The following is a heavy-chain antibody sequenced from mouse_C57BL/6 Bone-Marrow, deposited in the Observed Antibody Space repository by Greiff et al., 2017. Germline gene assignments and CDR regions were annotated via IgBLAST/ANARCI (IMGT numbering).Heavy chain of an antibody. D-gene: IGHD2-4*01. J-gene: IGHJ3*01. Sequence: EVMLVESGGGLVKPGGSLKLSCAASGFTFSSYAMSWVRQTPEKRLEWVATISDGGSYTYYPDNVKGRFTISRDNAKNNLYLQMSHLKSEDTAMYYGAGRPAHDYGFAYWGQGTLVTVSA. V-gene: IGHV5-4*03. CDR2: ISDGGSYT. CDR3: AGRPAHDYGFAY. CDR1: GFTFSSYA.